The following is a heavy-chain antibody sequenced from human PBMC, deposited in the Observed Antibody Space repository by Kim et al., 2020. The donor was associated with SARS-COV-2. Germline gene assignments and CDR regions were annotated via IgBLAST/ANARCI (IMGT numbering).Heavy chain of an antibody. V-gene: IGHV3-43*02. J-gene: IGHJ6*02. CDR3: AKEKPQTHYYGMDV. Sequence: GGSLRLSCAASGFTFDDYAMHWVRQVPGKGLEWVSLISGDGGGTYYADSVKGRFTISRDNSKNSLYLQMNSLRTEDTALYYCAKEKPQTHYYGMDVWGQGATVTVSS. CDR2: ISGDGGGT. CDR1: GFTFDDYA.